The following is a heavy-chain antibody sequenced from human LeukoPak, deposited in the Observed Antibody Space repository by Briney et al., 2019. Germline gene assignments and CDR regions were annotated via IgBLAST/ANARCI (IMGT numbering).Heavy chain of an antibody. Sequence: GRSLRLSCAASGFTFDNYAMNWVRQVPGRGLEWISLISWNSGTIGYADSVKGRFTISRDNANNFLYLQMNSLRAEDTALYYCARAYKDRSLAGKKEFFQHWGQGTLVTVSS. J-gene: IGHJ1*01. CDR3: ARAYKDRSLAGKKEFFQH. CDR1: GFTFDNYA. CDR2: ISWNSGTI. V-gene: IGHV3-9*01. D-gene: IGHD6-19*01.